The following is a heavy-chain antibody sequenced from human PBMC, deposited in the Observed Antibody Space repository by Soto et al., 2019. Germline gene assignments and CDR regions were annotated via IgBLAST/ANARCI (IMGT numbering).Heavy chain of an antibody. J-gene: IGHJ4*02. Sequence: SETLSLTCTFSVSSISIRGYYWGGIRQPPGRGLEWIGSLYYNVGTYYNPSLKSRVTISADTSANQFSLMVNSVTAAGTAIYYCARLQSRHWVDYWGQGTMVTVSS. CDR3: ARLQSRHWVDY. CDR1: VSSISIRGYY. V-gene: IGHV4-39*01. CDR2: LYYNVGT. D-gene: IGHD3-16*01.